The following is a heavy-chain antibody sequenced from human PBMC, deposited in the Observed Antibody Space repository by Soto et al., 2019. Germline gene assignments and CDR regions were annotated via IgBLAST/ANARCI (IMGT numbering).Heavy chain of an antibody. CDR3: ASTANKKYYFDY. D-gene: IGHD5-18*01. CDR2: INPSGGST. J-gene: IGHJ4*02. Sequence: ASVKVSCKASGYTFTSYYMHWVRQAPGQGLEWMGIINPSGGSTSYAQKFQGRVTMTRDTSTSTVYMELSSLRSEDTAVYYCASTANKKYYFDYWGQGTLVTVSS. V-gene: IGHV1-46*01. CDR1: GYTFTSYY.